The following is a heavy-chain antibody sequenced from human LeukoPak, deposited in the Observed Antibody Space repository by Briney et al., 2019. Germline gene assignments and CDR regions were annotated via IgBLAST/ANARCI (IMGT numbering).Heavy chain of an antibody. D-gene: IGHD1-14*01. V-gene: IGHV3-66*01. J-gene: IGHJ4*02. CDR1: GFTVSSNY. CDR3: ARDGLDHPPDY. Sequence: PGGSLRLSCAASGFTVSSNYMSWVRQAPGKGLEWVSVIYSGGSTYYADSVKGRFTISRDNSKNTLYLQMNSLRAEDTAVYYCARDGLDHPPDYWGQGTLVTVSS. CDR2: IYSGGST.